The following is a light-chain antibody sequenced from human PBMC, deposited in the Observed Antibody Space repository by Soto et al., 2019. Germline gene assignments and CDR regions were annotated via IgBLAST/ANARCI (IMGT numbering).Light chain of an antibody. CDR2: DAS. CDR3: QQYNSYKT. CDR1: QSISSW. J-gene: IGKJ1*01. V-gene: IGKV1-5*01. Sequence: DIQMTQSPSTLSASVGDRVTITCRASQSISSWLAWYQQKPGKAPKILIYDASSLESGVPSRFSGSGSGTEFTLTISSLQPDDFATYYCQQYNSYKTFGQGTKVEIQ.